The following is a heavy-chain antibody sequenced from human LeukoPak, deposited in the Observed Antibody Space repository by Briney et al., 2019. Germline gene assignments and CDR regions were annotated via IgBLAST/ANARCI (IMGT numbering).Heavy chain of an antibody. J-gene: IGHJ4*02. V-gene: IGHV3-74*01. CDR3: ARVVDTHFDY. D-gene: IGHD5-18*01. Sequence: PGGSLGLSCAASGFTFSSYWMHWVRQAPGKGLVWVSRIKSDGSTTTYADSVKGRSTISRDNAKNTLYLQMNSLRAEDTAVYYCARVVDTHFDYWGQGTLVTVSS. CDR1: GFTFSSYW. CDR2: IKSDGSTT.